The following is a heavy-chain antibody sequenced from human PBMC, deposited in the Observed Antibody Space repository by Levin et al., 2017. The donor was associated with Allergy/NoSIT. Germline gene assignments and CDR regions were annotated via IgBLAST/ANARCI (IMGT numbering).Heavy chain of an antibody. Sequence: GGSLRLSCAASGFTVSSNYMSWVRQAPGKGLEWVSVIYSGGSTYYADSVKGRFTISRDNSKNTLYLQMNSLRAEDTAVYYCAREVADSRSGYYLFDAFDIWGQGTMVTVSS. CDR3: AREVADSRSGYYLFDAFDI. CDR2: IYSGGST. CDR1: GFTVSSNY. D-gene: IGHD3-3*01. V-gene: IGHV3-53*01. J-gene: IGHJ3*02.